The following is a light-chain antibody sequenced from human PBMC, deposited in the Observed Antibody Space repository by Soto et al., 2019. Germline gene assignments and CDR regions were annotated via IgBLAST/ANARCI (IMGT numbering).Light chain of an antibody. CDR3: QQYNNWPT. V-gene: IGKV3-20*01. CDR1: QSVSSSY. CDR2: GAS. Sequence: EIVLTQSPGPLSLSPGERATLSCRASQSVSSSYLAWYQQKPGQAPRLLIYGASSRATGIPDRFSGSGSGTDFTLTISRLEPEDFAVYYCQQYNNWPTFGQGTKVEIK. J-gene: IGKJ1*01.